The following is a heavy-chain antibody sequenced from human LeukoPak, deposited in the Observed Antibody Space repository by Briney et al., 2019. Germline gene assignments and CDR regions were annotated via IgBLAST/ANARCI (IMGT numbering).Heavy chain of an antibody. CDR2: ISGSGGST. CDR1: GFTFSSYA. J-gene: IGHJ6*02. Sequence: GGSLRLSCAASGFTFSSYAMSWVRQAPGKGLEWVSAISGSGGSTYYADSVKGRFTISRDNSKDTLYLQMNSLRAEDTAVYYCAKDFARGYSYGSDYYYYGMDAWGQGTTVTVSS. D-gene: IGHD5-18*01. CDR3: AKDFARGYSYGSDYYYYGMDA. V-gene: IGHV3-23*01.